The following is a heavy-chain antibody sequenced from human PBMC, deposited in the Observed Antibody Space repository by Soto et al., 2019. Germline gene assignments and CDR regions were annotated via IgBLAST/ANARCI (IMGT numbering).Heavy chain of an antibody. Sequence: QVQLVESGGGVVQPGRSLRLSCAASGFTFSSYAMHWVRQAPGKGLEWVAVISYDGSNKYYADSVKGRFTISRDNSKNTLYLQMNSLRAEDTAVYYCAIDLNYYGSGSFGDYWGQGTPVTVSS. CDR1: GFTFSSYA. J-gene: IGHJ4*02. CDR2: ISYDGSNK. D-gene: IGHD3-10*01. CDR3: AIDLNYYGSGSFGDY. V-gene: IGHV3-30-3*01.